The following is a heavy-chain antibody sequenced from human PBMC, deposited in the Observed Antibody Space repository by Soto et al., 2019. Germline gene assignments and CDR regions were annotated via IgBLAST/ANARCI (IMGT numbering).Heavy chain of an antibody. D-gene: IGHD5-18*01. Sequence: QVQLVESGGGVVQPGRSLRLSCAASGFTFSTYGMHWVRQAPGKGLEWVAVIAYDGSNKYYADSVKGRFTISRDNSKKTLYLQMSSLRAEDTAVYYCAKARTAMVPDYWGQGTLVIVSS. J-gene: IGHJ4*02. CDR2: IAYDGSNK. CDR1: GFTFSTYG. V-gene: IGHV3-30*18. CDR3: AKARTAMVPDY.